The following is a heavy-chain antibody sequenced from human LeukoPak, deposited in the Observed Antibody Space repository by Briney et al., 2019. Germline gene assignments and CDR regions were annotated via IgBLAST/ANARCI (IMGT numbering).Heavy chain of an antibody. J-gene: IGHJ4*02. CDR3: AIGYSSFNY. CDR2: INHSGST. V-gene: IGHV4-34*01. Sequence: SETLSLTCAVYGGSFSGYYWSWIRQPPGKGLEWVGEINHSGSTNYNPSLKSRVTISVDTSKHQFSLKLSSVTAADTAVYYCAIGYSSFNYWGQGTLVTVSS. CDR1: GGSFSGYY. D-gene: IGHD6-19*01.